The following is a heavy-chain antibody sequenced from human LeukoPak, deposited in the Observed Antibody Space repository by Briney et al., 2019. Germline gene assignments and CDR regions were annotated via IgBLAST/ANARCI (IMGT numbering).Heavy chain of an antibody. J-gene: IGHJ4*02. V-gene: IGHV4-34*01. D-gene: IGHD3-22*01. Sequence: PSETLSLTCAVYGGSFSGYYWSWIRQPPGKGLEWIGEINHSGSTNYNPSLKSRVTISVDTSKNQFSLKLSSVTAADTAVYYCARGQKPAKKRITMIVVGFGFDCWGRGTLVTVSS. CDR1: GGSFSGYY. CDR2: INHSGST. CDR3: ARGQKPAKKRITMIVVGFGFDC.